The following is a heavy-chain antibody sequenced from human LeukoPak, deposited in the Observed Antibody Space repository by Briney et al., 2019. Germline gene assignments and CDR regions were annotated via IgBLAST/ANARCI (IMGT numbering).Heavy chain of an antibody. CDR2: IYYSGST. Sequence: MSSETLSLTCTVSGGSISSSSYYWGWIRQPPGKGLEWIGSIYYSGSTYYNPSLKSRVTISVDTSKNQFSLKLSSVAAADTAVYYCARDPGSGSFGLDYWGQGTLVTVSS. D-gene: IGHD3-10*01. V-gene: IGHV4-39*07. J-gene: IGHJ4*02. CDR1: GGSISSSSYY. CDR3: ARDPGSGSFGLDY.